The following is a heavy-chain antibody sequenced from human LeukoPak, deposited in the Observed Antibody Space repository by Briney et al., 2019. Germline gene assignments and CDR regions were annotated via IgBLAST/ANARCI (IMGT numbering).Heavy chain of an antibody. Sequence: GGSLRLSCAASGFRFSSYAMSWVRQAPGKGLEWVSAISGSGVSTYYADSVKGRFTVSRDNSMNTLYLQMSSLRAEDTAVYYCAKDERNWNYNLASQTYDWGQGTLVTVSS. CDR2: ISGSGVST. V-gene: IGHV3-23*01. D-gene: IGHD1-7*01. CDR1: GFRFSSYA. CDR3: AKDERNWNYNLASQTYD. J-gene: IGHJ4*02.